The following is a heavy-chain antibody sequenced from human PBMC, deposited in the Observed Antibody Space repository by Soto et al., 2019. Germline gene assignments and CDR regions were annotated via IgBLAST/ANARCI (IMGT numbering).Heavy chain of an antibody. Sequence: QVQLVESGGGLVQPGRSLRLSCAASGFSLSSCAMHWVRQAPGKGLEWVATIWNDGTTTYYGDSVKGRFTFSRDTSGNTLYLQMNSLTVEDTAVYYCARDPPQSGWAFDLWGQGTVVTVSS. CDR3: ARDPPQSGWAFDL. J-gene: IGHJ3*01. D-gene: IGHD6-19*01. CDR2: IWNDGTTT. V-gene: IGHV3-33*01. CDR1: GFSLSSCA.